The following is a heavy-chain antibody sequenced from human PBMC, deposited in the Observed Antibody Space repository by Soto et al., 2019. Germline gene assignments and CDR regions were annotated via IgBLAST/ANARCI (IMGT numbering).Heavy chain of an antibody. V-gene: IGHV3-23*01. J-gene: IGHJ5*02. Sequence: GSLRLSCAASGFPFSSTDMTWVRQAPGKGLDWVSTIDGSGGTTYYADSVKGRFTISRDNSMNTVYLQMNSLRADDTALYYCAKNSGWFNTWGQGALLTVSS. CDR3: AKNSGWFNT. CDR2: IDGSGGTT. D-gene: IGHD3-10*01. CDR1: GFPFSSTD.